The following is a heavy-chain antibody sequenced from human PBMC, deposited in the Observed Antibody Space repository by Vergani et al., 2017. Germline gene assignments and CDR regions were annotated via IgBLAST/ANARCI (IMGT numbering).Heavy chain of an antibody. Sequence: QVQLQESGPGLVKPSETLSLTCTVSGGSVSSGSYYWSWIRQPAGKGLEWIGYIYYSGSTNYNPSLKSRVTISVDTSKNQFSLKLSSVTAADTAVYYCAGGVAVAGWVYWGQGTLVTVSS. V-gene: IGHV4-61*10. D-gene: IGHD6-19*01. J-gene: IGHJ4*02. CDR2: IYYSGST. CDR3: AGGVAVAGWVY. CDR1: GGSVSSGSYY.